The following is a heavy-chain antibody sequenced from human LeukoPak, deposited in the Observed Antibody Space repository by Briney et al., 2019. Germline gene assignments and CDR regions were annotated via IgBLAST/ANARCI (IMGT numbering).Heavy chain of an antibody. J-gene: IGHJ3*02. D-gene: IGHD3-22*01. CDR1: GYTFTGYY. V-gene: IGHV1-2*02. Sequence: ASVKVSCKASGYTFTGYYMHWVRQAPGQGLEWMGWINPNSGGTNYAQKFQGRVTMTRDTSISTAYMELSRLRSDDTAVYYCAREYYYDSSRYFEDAFDIWGQGTMVTVSS. CDR2: INPNSGGT. CDR3: AREYYYDSSRYFEDAFDI.